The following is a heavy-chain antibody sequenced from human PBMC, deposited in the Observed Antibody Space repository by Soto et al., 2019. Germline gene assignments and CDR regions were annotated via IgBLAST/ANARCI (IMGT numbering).Heavy chain of an antibody. D-gene: IGHD3-10*01. Sequence: GGSLRLSCAASGFTFSNFAMNWVRQAPGKGFEWVSGISGSGGTTYYADSVKGRFTISRDNSKNTLYLQMNSLRADDTALYYCARDESITLLRGPDNWGQGTLVTVSS. J-gene: IGHJ4*02. V-gene: IGHV3-23*01. CDR2: ISGSGGTT. CDR1: GFTFSNFA. CDR3: ARDESITLLRGPDN.